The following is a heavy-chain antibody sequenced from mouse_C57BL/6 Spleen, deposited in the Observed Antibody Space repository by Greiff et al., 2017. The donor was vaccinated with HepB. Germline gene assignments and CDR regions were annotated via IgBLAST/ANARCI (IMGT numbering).Heavy chain of an antibody. D-gene: IGHD2-3*01. V-gene: IGHV1-62-2*01. CDR1: GYTFTEYT. Sequence: QVQLQQSGAELVKPGASVKLSCKASGYTFTEYTIHWVKQRSGQGLEWIGWFYPGSGSIKYNEKFKDKATLTADKSSSTVYMELSRVTSEDSAVYFCARHEDDGYYVYWYFDVWGTGTTVTVSS. CDR2: FYPGSGSI. J-gene: IGHJ1*03. CDR3: ARHEDDGYYVYWYFDV.